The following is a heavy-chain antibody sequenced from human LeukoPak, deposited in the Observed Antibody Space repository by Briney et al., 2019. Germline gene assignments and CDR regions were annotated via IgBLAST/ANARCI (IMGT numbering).Heavy chain of an antibody. D-gene: IGHD6-19*01. V-gene: IGHV3-23*01. J-gene: IGHJ4*02. CDR3: AKDTPQPLIAVAGKVDY. CDR2: ISGSGGST. CDR1: GFTFSHYW. Sequence: GGSLRLSCAASGFTFSHYWMSWVRQAPGKGLEWVSAISGSGGSTYYADSVKGRFTISRDNSKNTLYLQMNSLRAEDTAVYYCAKDTPQPLIAVAGKVDYWGQGTLVTVSS.